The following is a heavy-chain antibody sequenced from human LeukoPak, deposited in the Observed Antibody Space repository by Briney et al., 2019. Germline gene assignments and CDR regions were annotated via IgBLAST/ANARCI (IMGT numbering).Heavy chain of an antibody. V-gene: IGHV1-2*02. J-gene: IGHJ5*02. CDR2: INPNSGGT. D-gene: IGHD2-2*01. CDR1: GYTFTGYY. Sequence: GASVKVSCKASGYTFTGYYMHWVRQAPGQGLEWMGWINPNSGGTNYAQKFQGRVTMTRDTSISTAYMELSRLRSDDTAVYYCARERPYCSSTSCYSRWFDPWGQGTLVTVFS. CDR3: ARERPYCSSTSCYSRWFDP.